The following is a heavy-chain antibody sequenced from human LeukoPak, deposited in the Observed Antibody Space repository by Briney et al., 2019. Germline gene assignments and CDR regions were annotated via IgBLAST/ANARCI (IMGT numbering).Heavy chain of an antibody. J-gene: IGHJ4*02. V-gene: IGHV3-20*04. CDR2: ITRYGGTT. Sequence: GRTLRLSCAPSGFPFYNYVMAWVGQAPGKEVEWVTGITRYGGTTAYAASVKGRVNISRDNAQNSLYLQTISLGAEDTALYYCAKDAPVAGVELDYWGQGTLVTVSS. D-gene: IGHD6-19*01. CDR1: GFPFYNYV. CDR3: AKDAPVAGVELDY.